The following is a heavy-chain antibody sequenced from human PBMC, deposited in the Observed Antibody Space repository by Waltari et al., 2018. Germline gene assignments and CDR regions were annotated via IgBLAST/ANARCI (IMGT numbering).Heavy chain of an antibody. CDR3: ARGGTAMVKQAFDI. CDR2: IYYSGST. D-gene: IGHD5-18*01. V-gene: IGHV4-59*01. CDR1: GVSISSYY. J-gene: IGHJ3*02. Sequence: QVQLQESGPGLVKPSETLSLTCTVSGVSISSYYWSWIRQPPGKGLEWIGYIYYSGSTNYNPSLKSRVTISVDTSKNQFSLKLSSVTAADTAVYYCARGGTAMVKQAFDIWGQGTMVTVSS.